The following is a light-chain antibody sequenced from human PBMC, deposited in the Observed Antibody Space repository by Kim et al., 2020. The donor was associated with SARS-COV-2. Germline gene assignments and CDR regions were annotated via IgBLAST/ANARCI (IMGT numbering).Light chain of an antibody. CDR3: QQYYYYPWT. CDR2: DAS. V-gene: IGKV1-5*01. J-gene: IGKJ1*01. Sequence: GSVGDRVTLTCRASQSMSNWFAWYQQKPGRAPTVLIYDASSLESGVPSRFGGSGSGTEFTLTITTLQPDDFATYYCQQYYYYPWTFGQGTKVDIK. CDR1: QSMSNW.